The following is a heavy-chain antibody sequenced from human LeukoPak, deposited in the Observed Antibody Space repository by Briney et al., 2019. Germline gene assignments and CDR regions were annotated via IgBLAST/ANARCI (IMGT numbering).Heavy chain of an antibody. D-gene: IGHD3-10*01. Sequence: LRLSCAASGFTFSSYAMHWVRQAPGKGLEWIGYIYYSGSTYYNPSLKSRVTISVDTSKNQFSLKLSSVTAADTAVYYCARDGSGSYYIDYWGQGTLVTVSS. CDR2: IYYSGST. J-gene: IGHJ4*02. CDR1: GFTFSSYAMH. CDR3: ARDGSGSYYIDY. V-gene: IGHV4-31*02.